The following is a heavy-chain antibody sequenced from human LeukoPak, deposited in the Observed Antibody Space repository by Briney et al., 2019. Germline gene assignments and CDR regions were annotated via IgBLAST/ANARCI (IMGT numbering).Heavy chain of an antibody. CDR1: VFTFDEST. CDR3: AKGNHYTSEQYTWFAP. Sequence: PGGSLRLSCAASVFTFDESTMQWVRQGPGKGLEWVALISWDGGSTYYADSVKGRYTISRDNSKNFVYLQMSSLRTEDTALYYCAKGNHYTSEQYTWFAPWGQGTLVTVSS. CDR2: ISWDGGST. D-gene: IGHD1/OR15-1a*01. J-gene: IGHJ5*02. V-gene: IGHV3-43*01.